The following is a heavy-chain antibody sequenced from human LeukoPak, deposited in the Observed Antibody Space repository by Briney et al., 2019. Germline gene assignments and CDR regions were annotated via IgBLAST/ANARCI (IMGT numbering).Heavy chain of an antibody. J-gene: IGHJ4*02. V-gene: IGHV3-23*01. CDR2: ISGSGGST. D-gene: IGHD3-10*01. Sequence: GGSLGLSCAASGFTFSSYAMSWVRQAPGKGLEWASAISGSGGSTYYADSVKGRFTISRDNSKNTLYVQMDSLRAEDTAVYYCAKDRARYGSGSYYDYWGQGTQVTVSS. CDR1: GFTFSSYA. CDR3: AKDRARYGSGSYYDY.